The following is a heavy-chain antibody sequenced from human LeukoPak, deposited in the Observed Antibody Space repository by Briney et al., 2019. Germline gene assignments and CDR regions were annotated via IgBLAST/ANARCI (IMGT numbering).Heavy chain of an antibody. J-gene: IGHJ4*02. Sequence: GGSLRLSCAASGFAFTNYAMNWVRLAPGKGLEWVSSISDSGGSTYYADSAKDRFTISRDNSKNTLYLQMDSLRAEDTAVYYCARDYADYVGFFFFDHWGQGTLVTVSS. CDR1: GFAFTNYA. CDR3: ARDYADYVGFFFFDH. D-gene: IGHD4-17*01. CDR2: ISDSGGST. V-gene: IGHV3-23*01.